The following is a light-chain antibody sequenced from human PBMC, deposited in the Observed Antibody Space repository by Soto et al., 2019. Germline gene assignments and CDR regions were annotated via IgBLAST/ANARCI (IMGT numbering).Light chain of an antibody. CDR2: DAS. Sequence: DIQLTQSPSTLSASVGDRVTVTCRASQRIDRYLAWYQQKPGKAPKLLVYDASTLEGGVPSSFSGSGSATEFILTISSLQPDDFATYYCQQYKDGDWTFGQGTRVEIK. CDR1: QRIDRY. J-gene: IGKJ1*01. V-gene: IGKV1-5*01. CDR3: QQYKDGDWT.